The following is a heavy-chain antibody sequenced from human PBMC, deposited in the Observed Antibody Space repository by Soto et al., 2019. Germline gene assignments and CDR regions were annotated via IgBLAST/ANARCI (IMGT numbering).Heavy chain of an antibody. V-gene: IGHV1-8*01. CDR2: MNPNSGNT. CDR3: ARGLSYYDFWSGYSPHYYYYYGMDV. CDR1: GYTFTSYD. J-gene: IGHJ6*02. Sequence: QVQLVQSGAEVKKPGASVKVSCKASGYTFTSYDINWVRQATGQGLEWMGWMNPNSGNTGYAQKFQGRVTMTRNTSISTAYMELSSLRSEDTAVYYCARGLSYYDFWSGYSPHYYYYYGMDVWGQGTTVTVSS. D-gene: IGHD3-3*01.